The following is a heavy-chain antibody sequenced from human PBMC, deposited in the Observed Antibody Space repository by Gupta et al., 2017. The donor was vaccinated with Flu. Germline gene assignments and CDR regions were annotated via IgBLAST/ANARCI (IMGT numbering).Heavy chain of an antibody. J-gene: IGHJ6*02. CDR3: AREDLIAAAEHYYYYGMDV. D-gene: IGHD6-13*01. CDR2: TYYRSKWYN. V-gene: IGHV6-1*01. Sequence: QVQLQQSGPGLVKPSQTLSLTCAISGASVSSNSAAWNWIRQSPSRGLEWLGRTYYRSKWYNDDAVSVKSRITINPDTSKNQFSLQLNSVTPEDTAVYYCAREDLIAAAEHYYYYGMDVWGQGTTVTVSS. CDR1: GASVSSNSAA.